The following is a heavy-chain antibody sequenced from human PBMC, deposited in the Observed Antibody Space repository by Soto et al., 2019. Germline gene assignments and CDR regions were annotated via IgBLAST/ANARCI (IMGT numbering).Heavy chain of an antibody. V-gene: IGHV1-46*01. D-gene: IGHD3-9*01. CDR3: ARHATYYDILSGYYFDY. J-gene: IGHJ4*02. CDR2: INPHGGST. Sequence: ASVKVSCKAPGDTFTSYYLNWVRQAPGQGLEWMGVINPHGGSTKYAQKFQGRITMTRDKSISTAYLQWNSLKASDTAMYYCARHATYYDILSGYYFDYWGQGTLVTVSS. CDR1: GDTFTSYY.